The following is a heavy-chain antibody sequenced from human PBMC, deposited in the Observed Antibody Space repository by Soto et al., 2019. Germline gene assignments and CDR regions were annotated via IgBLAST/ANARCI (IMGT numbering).Heavy chain of an antibody. CDR3: SRGCGRARWLSYLED. CDR1: RFNFSDYW. D-gene: IGHD2-15*01. J-gene: IGHJ6*03. CDR2: IRQGGSEK. V-gene: IGHV3-7*01. Sequence: GGTLRLSCAASRFNFSDYWMSWVPQAPGKGLEWVATIRQGGSEKHHVDSVEGRLIIFRDNAKISLLLQMRSLRVEDTVVYYCSRGCGRARWLSYLEDGGKRTTVTVSS.